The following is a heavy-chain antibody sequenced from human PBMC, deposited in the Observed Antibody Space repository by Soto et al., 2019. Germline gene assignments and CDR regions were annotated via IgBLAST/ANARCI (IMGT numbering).Heavy chain of an antibody. V-gene: IGHV4-59*01. CDR2: IYYSGST. CDR3: ARVLQRGDYFWFDP. J-gene: IGHJ5*02. Sequence: SETLSLTCTVSGGSISSYYWSWIRQPPGKGLEWIGYIYYSGSTNYNPSLKSRVTISVDTSMNQFSLKLSSVTAADTAVYYCARVLQRGDYFWFDPWGQGTLVTVSS. D-gene: IGHD3-10*01. CDR1: GGSISSYY.